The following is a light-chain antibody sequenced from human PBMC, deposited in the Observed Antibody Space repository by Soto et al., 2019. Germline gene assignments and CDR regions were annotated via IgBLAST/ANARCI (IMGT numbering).Light chain of an antibody. CDR2: DVS. J-gene: IGLJ2*01. V-gene: IGLV2-14*01. CDR3: SSYTSDNTEV. Sequence: QSALTQPASVSGSPGQSITSSCTGTSSDVGGYNYVSWYQQHPGKAPKLMIYDVSNRPSGVSNRFSGSKSGNTASLIISGLQAEDEADYYCSSYTSDNTEVFGGGTKLTVL. CDR1: SSDVGGYNY.